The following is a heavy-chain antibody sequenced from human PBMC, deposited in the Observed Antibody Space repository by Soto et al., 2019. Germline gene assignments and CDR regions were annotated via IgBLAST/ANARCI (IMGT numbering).Heavy chain of an antibody. J-gene: IGHJ5*02. Sequence: GASVKVSCKASGGTFSSYAISWVRQAPGQGLEWMGGIIPNFGTANYAQKLQGRVTMTADESTSTAYMELSSLRSDDTAVYYCAGYSSSWLIEFDPWGQGTLVTVSS. D-gene: IGHD6-13*01. CDR2: IIPNFGTA. CDR1: GGTFSSYA. CDR3: AGYSSSWLIEFDP. V-gene: IGHV1-69*13.